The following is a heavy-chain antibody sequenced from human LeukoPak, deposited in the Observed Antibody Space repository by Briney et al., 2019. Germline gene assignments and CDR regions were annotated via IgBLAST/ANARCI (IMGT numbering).Heavy chain of an antibody. Sequence: SETLSLTCTVSGGSIRSSYYYWGWIRQPPGKGLEWIGSIYDSGSTYYNPSLKSRVTISVDTSKNQFSLKLSSVTAADTAVYYCAVLIGYCSGGSCYAFDYWGQGTLVTVSS. CDR2: IYDSGST. CDR1: GGSIRSSYYY. CDR3: AVLIGYCSGGSCYAFDY. V-gene: IGHV4-39*01. D-gene: IGHD2-15*01. J-gene: IGHJ4*02.